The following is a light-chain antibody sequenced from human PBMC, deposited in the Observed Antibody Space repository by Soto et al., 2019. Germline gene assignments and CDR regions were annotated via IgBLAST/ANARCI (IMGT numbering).Light chain of an antibody. CDR1: QSISSY. J-gene: IGKJ5*01. CDR2: AAS. V-gene: IGKV1-39*01. Sequence: DIQITQSPSSLSSSVRERFTITCRASQSISSYLNWYQQKPGKAPKLLIYAASSLQSGVPSRFSGSGSGTDFTLTISSLQPEDFATYYCQLSDSSLTFGQGTRLEIK. CDR3: QLSDSSLT.